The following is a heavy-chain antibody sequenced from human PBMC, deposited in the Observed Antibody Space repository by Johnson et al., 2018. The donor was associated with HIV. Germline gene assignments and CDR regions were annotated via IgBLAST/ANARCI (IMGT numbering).Heavy chain of an antibody. CDR3: STYAALITMYVEIKGGAFDI. D-gene: IGHD3-16*01. CDR1: GFTFSNAW. V-gene: IGHV3-15*01. CDR2: IQSKTDGGTT. J-gene: IGHJ3*02. Sequence: VQLVESGGGLVKPGGSLRLSCAASGFTFSNAWMSWVRQAPGKGLEWIGRIQSKTDGGTTDYAASVKGRFTISRDDSKHTLYLRMNSLKTEDTAVYYCSTYAALITMYVEIKGGAFDIWGQGTMVTVSS.